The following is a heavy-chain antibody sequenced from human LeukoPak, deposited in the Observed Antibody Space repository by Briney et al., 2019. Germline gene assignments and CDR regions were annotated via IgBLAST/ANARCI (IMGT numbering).Heavy chain of an antibody. CDR2: ISSSGSYT. D-gene: IGHD2-21*01. J-gene: IGHJ3*02. Sequence: GGSLRLSCAASGFTFRDYYMSWIRKAPGKGREWVSYISSSGSYTMKADSVEGRFTISRDNAKNSMYLQMNSLRAEDTAVYYCVRTCDAVTGAFDIWGQGTMVTVSS. CDR1: GFTFRDYY. V-gene: IGHV3-11*03. CDR3: VRTCDAVTGAFDI.